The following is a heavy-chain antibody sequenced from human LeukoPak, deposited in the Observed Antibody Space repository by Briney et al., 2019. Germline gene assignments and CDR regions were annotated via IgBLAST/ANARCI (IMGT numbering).Heavy chain of an antibody. D-gene: IGHD1-7*01. CDR2: IYHTGVT. CDR1: GGSISSGGHY. V-gene: IGHV4-30-2*01. Sequence: SETLCLTCAVSGGSISSGGHYWGWLRHPPGRGMEWLGYIYHTGVTYFHPSLKSRVTISVDRSKNQFSLKLSSVTVADTAFYYCARVYGTSNSYMAFDYWGQGTLVTVSS. CDR3: ARVYGTSNSYMAFDY. J-gene: IGHJ4*02.